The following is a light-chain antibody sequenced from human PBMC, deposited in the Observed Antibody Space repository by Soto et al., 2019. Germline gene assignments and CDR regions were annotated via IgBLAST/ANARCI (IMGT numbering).Light chain of an antibody. V-gene: IGKV3-15*01. Sequence: EKVLTQSPVTLSVSLGERATLSCRASQSITTNLAGYQQKPGQAPRLLIFGASNRATGIPARFSGSGSGTECALNISSLQYEDSAICYYQQYNDWPPLTFGGGTKVEI. CDR1: QSITTN. CDR3: QQYNDWPPLT. J-gene: IGKJ4*02. CDR2: GAS.